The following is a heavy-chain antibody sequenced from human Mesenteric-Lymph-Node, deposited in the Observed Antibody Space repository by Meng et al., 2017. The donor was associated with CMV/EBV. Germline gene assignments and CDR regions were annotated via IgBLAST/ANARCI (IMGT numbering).Heavy chain of an antibody. V-gene: IGHV3-74*01. Sequence: GESLKISCAASGFTFSRYWMHWVRQTPQKGLVWVSRIKTDGTYSNDAGSVKGRFTISRDNARNTLYLQMHGLRAEDTAVYYCVRDGDHWNFDFWGQGTLDTVSS. CDR1: GFTFSRYW. CDR3: VRDGDHWNFDF. CDR2: IKTDGTYS. J-gene: IGHJ4*02. D-gene: IGHD1-1*01.